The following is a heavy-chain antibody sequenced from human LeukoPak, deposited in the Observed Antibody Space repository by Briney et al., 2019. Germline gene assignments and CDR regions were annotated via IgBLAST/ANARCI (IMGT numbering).Heavy chain of an antibody. CDR3: ARMYYYDRLDY. CDR2: IDASGGAT. J-gene: IGHJ4*02. Sequence: TGGSLRLSCATSGFTFSSYAMSWVRQAPGKGLEWVSSIDASGGATYYADSVKGRFTISRDNSKNTLYLQMNSLRAEDTAVYYCARMYYYDRLDYWGQGTLVTVSS. D-gene: IGHD3-22*01. V-gene: IGHV3-23*01. CDR1: GFTFSSYA.